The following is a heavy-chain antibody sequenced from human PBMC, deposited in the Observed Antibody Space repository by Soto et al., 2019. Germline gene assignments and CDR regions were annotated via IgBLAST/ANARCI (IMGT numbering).Heavy chain of an antibody. CDR1: GFIFTTNS. Sequence: EVRLVASGGGLVKPGGSLRLSCVTSGFIFTTNSMNWVRQVPEKGLQWLSSISSSGTFKSYGDSVKGRFTISRDNAKNSLFLEMNIVRGEDTGLYYCARDPPHGGTSSWYAASWGLGTLVTVAS. D-gene: IGHD2-15*01. V-gene: IGHV3-21*01. CDR3: ARDPPHGGTSSWYAAS. CDR2: ISSSGTFK. J-gene: IGHJ4*02.